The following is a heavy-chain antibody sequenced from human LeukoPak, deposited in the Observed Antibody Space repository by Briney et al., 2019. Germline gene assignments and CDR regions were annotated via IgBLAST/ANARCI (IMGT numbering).Heavy chain of an antibody. V-gene: IGHV4-34*01. Sequence: SETLSLTCAVYGVSFSGYYWSWTRQPPGKGLEWIGEINHSGTTNYNPSLKSRVTVSVDTSKNQFSLNLSSVTAADTAVYYCARGKPDYCSGGNCYAPFDHWGQGTLVTASS. CDR2: INHSGTT. D-gene: IGHD2-15*01. CDR3: ARGKPDYCSGGNCYAPFDH. J-gene: IGHJ5*02. CDR1: GVSFSGYY.